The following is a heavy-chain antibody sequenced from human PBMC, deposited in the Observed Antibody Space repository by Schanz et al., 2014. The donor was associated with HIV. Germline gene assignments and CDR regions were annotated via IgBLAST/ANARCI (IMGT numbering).Heavy chain of an antibody. CDR2: ISFDGSNK. D-gene: IGHD3-10*01. CDR3: ASDGSGSYLTLSLLYYGMDV. CDR1: GFTFSTYA. J-gene: IGHJ6*02. Sequence: QVQLVESGGGVVQPGRSLRLSCAASGFTFSTYAMHWVRQAPGKGLEWMAVISFDGSNKYYADSVKGRFTISRDNSKSTLYLQMNSLTAEDTAVYYCASDGSGSYLTLSLLYYGMDVWGRGTLVTVSS. V-gene: IGHV3-30-3*01.